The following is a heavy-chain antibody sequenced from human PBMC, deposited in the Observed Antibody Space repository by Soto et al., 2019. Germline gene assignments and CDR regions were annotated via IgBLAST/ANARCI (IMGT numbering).Heavy chain of an antibody. CDR1: GFTFSSYS. Sequence: EVQLVESGGGLVKPGGPLRLSCAASGFTFSSYSMNWVRQAPGKGLEWVSSISSSSSYIYYADSVKGRFTISRDNAKNSLYLRMNSLRAEDTAMYYCARVVSPDYYADSWGQGTLVTVSS. CDR3: ARVVSPDYYADS. D-gene: IGHD3-10*01. CDR2: ISSSSSYI. V-gene: IGHV3-21*01. J-gene: IGHJ5*01.